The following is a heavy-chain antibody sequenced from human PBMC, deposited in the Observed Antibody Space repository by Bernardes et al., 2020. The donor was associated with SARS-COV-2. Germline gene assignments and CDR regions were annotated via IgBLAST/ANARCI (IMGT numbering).Heavy chain of an antibody. D-gene: IGHD6-19*01. V-gene: IGHV3-21*01. CDR1: GFTFSTYT. Sequence: GGSLRLSCAASGFTFSTYTMNWVRQAPGKGLEWVSSISSTSSYIFYTDSLKGRFTISRDNAKNSLYLQMSSLRVEDTAVYYCARVTGSGWSKVDYWGQGILVTVSS. CDR3: ARVTGSGWSKVDY. CDR2: ISSTSSYI. J-gene: IGHJ4*02.